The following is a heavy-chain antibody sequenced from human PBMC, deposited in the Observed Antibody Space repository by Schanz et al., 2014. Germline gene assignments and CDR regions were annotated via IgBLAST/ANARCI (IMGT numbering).Heavy chain of an antibody. CDR3: ARGHHPHGITVAARGFDP. CDR2: IYHSGST. D-gene: IGHD6-19*01. Sequence: QVQLQESGPGLVKPSGTLSLTCAVSGGSISSSDWWSWVRQPLGKGLEWIGEIYHSGSTNYNPSLKSRVTISVDKPKKQFSLKVTSMTAADTAVYYCARGHHPHGITVAARGFDPWGQGTLVTVSS. CDR1: GGSISSSDW. V-gene: IGHV4-4*02. J-gene: IGHJ5*02.